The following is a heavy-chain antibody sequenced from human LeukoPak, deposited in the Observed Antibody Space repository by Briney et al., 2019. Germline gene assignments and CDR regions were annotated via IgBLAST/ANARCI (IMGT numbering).Heavy chain of an antibody. Sequence: GGSLRLSCAASGFTFSSYSMNWVRQAPGKGLEWVSSISSSSSYIYYADSVKGRFTISRDNAKNSLYLQMNSLRAEDTAVYYCARDSSVLMVYAIYESHYFDYWGQGTLVTVSS. CDR2: ISSSSSYI. CDR3: ARDSSVLMVYAIYESHYFDY. D-gene: IGHD2-8*01. J-gene: IGHJ4*02. CDR1: GFTFSSYS. V-gene: IGHV3-21*01.